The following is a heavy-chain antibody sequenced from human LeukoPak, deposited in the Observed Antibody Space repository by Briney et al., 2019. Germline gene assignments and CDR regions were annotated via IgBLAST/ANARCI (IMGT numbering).Heavy chain of an antibody. CDR2: ISYDGSSK. D-gene: IGHD3-22*01. CDR3: ARAYDSSGYWPEYFHH. CDR1: GFTFSSYA. J-gene: IGHJ1*01. Sequence: GGSLRLSCAASGFTFSSYAMHWVRQAPGKGLAWVAVISYDGSSKIYADSVEGRFIISRDNSKNTLYLQMNSLRTEDTAVHYCARAYDSSGYWPEYFHHWGQGTLVTVSS. V-gene: IGHV3-30-3*01.